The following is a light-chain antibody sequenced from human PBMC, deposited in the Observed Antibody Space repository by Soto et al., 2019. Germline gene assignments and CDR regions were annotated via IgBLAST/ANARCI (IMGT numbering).Light chain of an antibody. V-gene: IGKV1-27*01. CDR1: QGISNY. Sequence: DIQMTQSPSSLSASVGDRVTITCRESQGISNYLAWYQQKPGKVPKLLIYAASTLQSGVPSRFSGSRSGTDFTFTISSLQPEDVATYYCQNYNSAPLTFGGGTQVDIK. CDR3: QNYNSAPLT. J-gene: IGKJ4*01. CDR2: AAS.